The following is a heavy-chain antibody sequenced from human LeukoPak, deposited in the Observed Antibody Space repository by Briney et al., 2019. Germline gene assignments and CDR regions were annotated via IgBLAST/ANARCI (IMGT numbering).Heavy chain of an antibody. D-gene: IGHD3-16*01. Sequence: ASVKVSCKASGGTFSSYAISWVRQAPGQGLEWMGGIIPIFGTANYAQKFQGRVTITTDESTSTAYMELSSLRSEDTAVYYCARTSRGGHPYYYMDVWGKGTTVTVCS. CDR3: ARTSRGGHPYYYMDV. CDR1: GGTFSSYA. CDR2: IIPIFGTA. J-gene: IGHJ6*03. V-gene: IGHV1-69*05.